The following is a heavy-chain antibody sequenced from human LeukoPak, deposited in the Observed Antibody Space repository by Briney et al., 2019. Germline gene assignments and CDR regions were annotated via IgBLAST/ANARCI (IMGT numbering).Heavy chain of an antibody. CDR2: ISSSNSYI. J-gene: IGHJ4*02. Sequence: AGGSLRLSCAASGFTFSSYSMNWVRQATGKVLEWVSSISSSNSYIYYADSVKGRFTISRDNAKNTLYLQMNSLRPEDTAVYYCARDPAGSSWSLDWGQGTLVTVSS. V-gene: IGHV3-21*01. CDR3: ARDPAGSSWSLD. CDR1: GFTFSSYS. D-gene: IGHD6-13*01.